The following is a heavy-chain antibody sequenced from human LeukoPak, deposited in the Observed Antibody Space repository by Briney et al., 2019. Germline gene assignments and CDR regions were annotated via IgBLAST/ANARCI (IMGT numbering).Heavy chain of an antibody. V-gene: IGHV4-34*01. J-gene: IGHJ4*02. CDR2: INHSGST. CDR1: GGSFSGYY. D-gene: IGHD3-22*01. CDR3: ARLGSSGYLDYFDY. Sequence: PSETLSLTCAVYGGSFSGYYWSWIRQPPGKGLEWIGEINHSGSTNYNPSLKSRVTISVDTSKNQFSLKLSSVTAADTAVYYCARLGSSGYLDYFDYWGQGTLVTVSS.